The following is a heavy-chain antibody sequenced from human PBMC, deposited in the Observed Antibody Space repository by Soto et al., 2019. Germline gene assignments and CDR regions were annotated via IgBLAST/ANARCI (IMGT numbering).Heavy chain of an antibody. CDR2: INAGNGNT. CDR3: ARGGYCSGGSCYERENYFDY. Sequence: QVQLVQSGAEVKKPGASVKVSCKASGYTFTSYAMHWVRQAPGQRLEWMGWINAGNGNTKYSQKFQGRVTITRDTSASTAYKELSSLRSEDTAVYYCARGGYCSGGSCYERENYFDYWGQGTLVTVSS. V-gene: IGHV1-3*01. D-gene: IGHD2-15*01. CDR1: GYTFTSYA. J-gene: IGHJ4*02.